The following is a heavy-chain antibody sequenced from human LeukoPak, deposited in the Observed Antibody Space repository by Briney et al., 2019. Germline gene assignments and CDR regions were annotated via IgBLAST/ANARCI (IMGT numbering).Heavy chain of an antibody. D-gene: IGHD1-1*01. Sequence: PGGSLRLSCAASGLIFSNYAMSWVRQAPGKGLEWVSAIGGSGDSTYYADSVKGRFTISRDNSKNTLYVQMNSLKTEDTAVYYCARVGYAVYYFDYWGQGTLVTVSS. CDR2: IGGSGDST. V-gene: IGHV3-23*01. CDR1: GLIFSNYA. CDR3: ARVGYAVYYFDY. J-gene: IGHJ4*02.